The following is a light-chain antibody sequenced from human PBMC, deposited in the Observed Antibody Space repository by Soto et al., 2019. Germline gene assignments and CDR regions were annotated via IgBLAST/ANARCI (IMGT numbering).Light chain of an antibody. Sequence: QSALTQPASVSGSPGQSITISCTGTSSDVGGYNYVSWYQHHPGKAPKLMIYEVSNRPSGVSNRFSGSKSGNTASLTISGLQAEDEADYYCSSYTGSNTPVFGGGTQLTVL. J-gene: IGLJ3*02. CDR1: SSDVGGYNY. V-gene: IGLV2-14*01. CDR3: SSYTGSNTPV. CDR2: EVS.